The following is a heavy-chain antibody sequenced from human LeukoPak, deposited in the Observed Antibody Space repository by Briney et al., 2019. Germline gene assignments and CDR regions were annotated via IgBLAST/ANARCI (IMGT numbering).Heavy chain of an antibody. V-gene: IGHV4-39*01. D-gene: IGHD3-22*01. CDR3: ARLHPQGSAWYDSSGYPDY. CDR2: INHGGTT. Sequence: SETLSLTCTVSGGSISSSNYYWSWIRQPPGEALEWIASINHGGTTYYSPSLKSRVTISVDTSKNQFSLRLSSVTAADTAVYYCARLHPQGSAWYDSSGYPDYWGQGTLVTVSS. J-gene: IGHJ4*02. CDR1: GGSISSSNYY.